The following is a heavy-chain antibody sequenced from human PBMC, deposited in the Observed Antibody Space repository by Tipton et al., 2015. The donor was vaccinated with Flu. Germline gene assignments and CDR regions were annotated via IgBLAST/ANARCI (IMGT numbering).Heavy chain of an antibody. Sequence: TLSLTCTVSGGSISSYYWSWIRQPPGKGLEWIGYIYYSGSTNYNPSLKSRVTISVDTSKNQFSLKLSSVTAADTAVYYCARVSSSSSWSQDWYFDLWAVAPWSLSPQ. D-gene: IGHD6-13*01. CDR2: IYYSGST. V-gene: IGHV4-59*01. J-gene: IGHJ2*01. CDR3: ARVSSSSSWSQDWYFDL. CDR1: GGSISSYY.